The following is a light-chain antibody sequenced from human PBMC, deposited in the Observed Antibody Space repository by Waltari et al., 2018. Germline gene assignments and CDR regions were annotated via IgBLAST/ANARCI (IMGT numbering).Light chain of an antibody. J-gene: IGLJ3*02. Sequence: QSVLPQPPSASGTPGQRVTISCSGSGSNIATNYVYWYQQLPGAAPKLLIHKSNQRPSGVPDRFSGSKSGTSASLAISGLRSEDGADYYCAAWDESLSGQVFGGGTKLTVL. CDR3: AAWDESLSGQV. CDR1: GSNIATNY. V-gene: IGLV1-47*01. CDR2: KSN.